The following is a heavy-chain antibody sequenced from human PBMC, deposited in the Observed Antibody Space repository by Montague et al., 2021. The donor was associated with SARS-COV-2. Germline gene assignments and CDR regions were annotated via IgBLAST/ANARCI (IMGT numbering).Heavy chain of an antibody. J-gene: IGHJ6*02. CDR2: ISYDGSNK. CDR1: GFTFISYG. V-gene: IGHV3-30*03. CDR3: ATLTHGGYYYGMDV. Sequence: SLRLSCAASGFTFISYGMHWVRQAPGKGLEWVAVISYDGSNKYYADSVKGRFTISRDNSKNTLYLQMNSLRAEDTAVYYCATLTHGGYYYGMDVWGQGTTVTVSS.